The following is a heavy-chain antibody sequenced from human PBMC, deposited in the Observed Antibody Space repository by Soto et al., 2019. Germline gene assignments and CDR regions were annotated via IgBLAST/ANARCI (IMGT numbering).Heavy chain of an antibody. D-gene: IGHD4-17*01. Sequence: EVQILQSGGGLLQPGGSLRLSCAASGFTFSSYAMSWVRQAPGKGLEWVSIISGSGSSTYYADSVKGRFTISRDNSKNTLYLQMNSLGAEDTTVYYCAKRCTVSGIHYVDYWGQGTLVTVSS. V-gene: IGHV3-23*01. CDR3: AKRCTVSGIHYVDY. J-gene: IGHJ4*02. CDR2: ISGSGSST. CDR1: GFTFSSYA.